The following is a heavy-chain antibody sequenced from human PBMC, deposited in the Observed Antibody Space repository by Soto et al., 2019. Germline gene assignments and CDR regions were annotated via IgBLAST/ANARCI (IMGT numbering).Heavy chain of an antibody. V-gene: IGHV4-39*01. D-gene: IGHD3-10*01. CDR2: IYYSGNT. CDR3: ARRGSRNYWVDS. CDR1: GGSISSSSYY. Sequence: QLQLQESGPGLVKPSETLSLTCTVSGGSISSSSYYWGWIRQPPGKGLEWIGSIYYSGNTYYNPSLTSRVTISVDTSKNQFSLKLSSVTAADTAVYYCARRGSRNYWVDSWGQGTLVTVSS. J-gene: IGHJ4*02.